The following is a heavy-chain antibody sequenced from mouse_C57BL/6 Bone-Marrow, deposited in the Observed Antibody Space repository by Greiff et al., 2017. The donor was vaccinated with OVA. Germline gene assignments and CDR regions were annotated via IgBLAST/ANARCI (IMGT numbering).Heavy chain of an antibody. CDR1: GFNIKDDY. CDR3: TTPGPYAMDD. J-gene: IGHJ4*01. CDR2: IDPENGDT. V-gene: IGHV14-4*01. Sequence: VQLKESGAELVRPGASVKLSCTASGFNIKDDYMHWVKQRPEQGLEWIGWIDPENGDTEYASKFQGKATITADTSSNTAYLQLSSLTSEDTAVYYCTTPGPYAMDDWGQGTSVTVSS.